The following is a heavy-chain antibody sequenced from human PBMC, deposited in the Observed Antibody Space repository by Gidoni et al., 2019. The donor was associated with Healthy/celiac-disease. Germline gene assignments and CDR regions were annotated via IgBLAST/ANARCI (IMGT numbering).Heavy chain of an antibody. CDR3: AKVDSNYYYYYGMDV. D-gene: IGHD4-4*01. CDR2: ISGRGGST. Sequence: EVQLLESGGGLVQPGGSLRLSCAASGFTFSSYAMSWVRKAPGKGLEWVSAISGRGGSTYYADSVKGRFTISRDNSKNTLYLQMNSLRAEDTAVYYCAKVDSNYYYYYGMDVWGQGTTVTVSS. CDR1: GFTFSSYA. J-gene: IGHJ6*02. V-gene: IGHV3-23*01.